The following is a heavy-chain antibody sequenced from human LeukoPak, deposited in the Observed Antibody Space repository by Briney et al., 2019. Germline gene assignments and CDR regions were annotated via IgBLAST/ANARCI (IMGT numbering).Heavy chain of an antibody. CDR3: ARGPNHYYYMDF. CDR2: INPAGGVT. Sequence: GASVKVSCKASGYSFTGYYIHWVRQAPGQGLEWMGWINPAGGVTKSAQNFQGRVTMTRDESINTVYMELSGLTSDDTALYYCARGPNHYYYMDFWGTGTTVSVSS. CDR1: GYSFTGYY. D-gene: IGHD2-8*01. V-gene: IGHV1-2*02. J-gene: IGHJ6*03.